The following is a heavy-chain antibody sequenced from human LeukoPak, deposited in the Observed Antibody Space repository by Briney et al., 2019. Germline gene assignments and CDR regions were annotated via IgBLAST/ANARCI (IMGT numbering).Heavy chain of an antibody. CDR2: INPNSGGT. V-gene: IGHV1-2*02. CDR3: AGGPTRYSPHPYFDY. D-gene: IGHD5-18*01. Sequence: GASVKVSCKASGYTFTAYYMHWVRQAPGQGLEWMGWINPNSGGTNYAQKFQGRVTMTRDTSINTVYMELSRLTSDDTAVYSCAGGPTRYSPHPYFDYWGQGTLVTVSS. J-gene: IGHJ4*02. CDR1: GYTFTAYY.